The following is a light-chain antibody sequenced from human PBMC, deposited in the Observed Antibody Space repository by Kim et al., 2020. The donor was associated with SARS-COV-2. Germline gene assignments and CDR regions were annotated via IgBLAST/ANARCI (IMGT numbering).Light chain of an antibody. V-gene: IGKV3-11*01. J-gene: IGKJ2*01. Sequence: IVLTQSPATLSLSPGERATLSCRASQSVSSSLAWYQQKPGQAPRLLIYDASNRATGIPARFSGSGSGTDFTLTISSLEPEDFAVYYCQQRSNWPPVYTFGQGTKLEI. CDR3: QQRSNWPPVYT. CDR2: DAS. CDR1: QSVSSS.